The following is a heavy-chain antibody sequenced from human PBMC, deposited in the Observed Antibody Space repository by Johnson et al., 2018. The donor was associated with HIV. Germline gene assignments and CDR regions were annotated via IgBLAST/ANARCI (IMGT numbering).Heavy chain of an antibody. Sequence: QVQLVESGGGVVQPGGSLRLSCAASGFTFSSYGMHWVRQTPGKGLEWVTFIEYDGSNKYYLDSVKGRFTISRDNSKNRLYLQMNSLRAEDTAVYYCAKDVKESSPAFDSWGQGTVVTVSS. J-gene: IGHJ3*02. CDR3: AKDVKESSPAFDS. CDR2: IEYDGSNK. D-gene: IGHD6-6*01. V-gene: IGHV3-30*02. CDR1: GFTFSSYG.